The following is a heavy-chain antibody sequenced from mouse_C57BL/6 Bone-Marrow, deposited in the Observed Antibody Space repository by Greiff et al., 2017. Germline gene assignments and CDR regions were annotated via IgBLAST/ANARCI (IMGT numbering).Heavy chain of an antibody. CDR2: IDPSDSYT. V-gene: IGHV1-59*01. D-gene: IGHD4-1*01. Sequence: QVQLQQPGAELVRPGTSVKLSCKASGYTFTSYWMHWVKQRPGQGLEWIGVIDPSDSYTNYNQKFKGKATLTVDTSSSTAYMQLSSLTSEDSAVYYCAKAGNYFDYWGQGTTRTVSS. CDR3: AKAGNYFDY. J-gene: IGHJ2*01. CDR1: GYTFTSYW.